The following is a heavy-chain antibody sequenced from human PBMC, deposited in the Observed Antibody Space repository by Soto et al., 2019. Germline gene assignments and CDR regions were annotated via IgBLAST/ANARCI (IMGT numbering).Heavy chain of an antibody. D-gene: IGHD4-17*01. CDR3: ARGGGDYGGNFYNYYYYYGMDV. CDR2: IKQDGSEK. V-gene: IGHV3-7*01. J-gene: IGHJ6*02. CDR1: GFTFSSYW. Sequence: GGSLRLSCAASGFTFSSYWMSWVRQAPGKGLEWVANIKQDGSEKYYVDSVKGRFTISRDNAKNSLYLQMNSLRAEDTAVYYCARGGGDYGGNFYNYYYYYGMDVWGQGTTVTVSS.